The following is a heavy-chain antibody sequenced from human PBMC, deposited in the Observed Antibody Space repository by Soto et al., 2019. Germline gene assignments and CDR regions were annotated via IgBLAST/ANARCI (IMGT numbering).Heavy chain of an antibody. Sequence: EVQLVESGGGLVQPGGSLRLSCAASGFTVSSNYMSWVRQAPGQGLEWVSVIYSGGSTYYADSVKGRFTISRDNSKNTLYLQMNRRRAEDTAVYYCARVSYYDSSGSNWYFDLWGRGTLVTVSS. CDR1: GFTVSSNY. J-gene: IGHJ2*01. V-gene: IGHV3-66*01. CDR2: IYSGGST. D-gene: IGHD3-22*01. CDR3: ARVSYYDSSGSNWYFDL.